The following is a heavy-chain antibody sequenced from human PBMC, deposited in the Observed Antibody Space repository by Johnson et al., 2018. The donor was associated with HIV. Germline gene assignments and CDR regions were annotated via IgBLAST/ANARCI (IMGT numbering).Heavy chain of an antibody. CDR1: GFTFSSYG. V-gene: IGHV3-30*18. CDR2: ISHDGSDK. Sequence: QVQLVESGGRVVQPGRSLRLSCAASGFTFSSYGMHWVRQAPGKGLEWVAVISHDGSDKNYADSVKGRFTISRHNSKNTLFLQMNSLIAEDTAVYYCAKLRWAPRAFDIWGPGTMVTVSS. J-gene: IGHJ3*02. D-gene: IGHD4-23*01. CDR3: AKLRWAPRAFDI.